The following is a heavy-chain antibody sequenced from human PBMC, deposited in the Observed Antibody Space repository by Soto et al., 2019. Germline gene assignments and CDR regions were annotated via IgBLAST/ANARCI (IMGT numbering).Heavy chain of an antibody. Sequence: GASVKVSCKASGYTFTGYYMHWVRQAPGQGLEWMGWINPDSGGTNYAQKFQGRVTMTRDTSISTAYMELSRLRSDDTAVYYCAREVLMYYDSSGQALRYWGQGTLVTVSS. CDR1: GYTFTGYY. D-gene: IGHD3-22*01. CDR3: AREVLMYYDSSGQALRY. V-gene: IGHV1-2*02. J-gene: IGHJ4*02. CDR2: INPDSGGT.